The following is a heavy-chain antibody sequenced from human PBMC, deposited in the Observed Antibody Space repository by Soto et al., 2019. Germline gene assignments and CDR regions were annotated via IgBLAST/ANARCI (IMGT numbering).Heavy chain of an antibody. CDR1: GGSFSGYY. D-gene: IGHD6-13*01. J-gene: IGHJ4*02. V-gene: IGHV4-34*01. CDR2: INHSGST. CDR3: AREKPYSSSWYHDY. Sequence: SETLSLTCAVYGGSFSGYYWSWIRQPPGKGLEWIGEINHSGSTNYNPSLKSRVTISVDTSKNQFSLKLSSVTAADTAVYYCAREKPYSSSWYHDYWGQGTLVTVPS.